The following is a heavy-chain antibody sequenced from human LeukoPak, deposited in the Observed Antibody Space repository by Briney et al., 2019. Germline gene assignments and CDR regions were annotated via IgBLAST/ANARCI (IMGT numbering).Heavy chain of an antibody. J-gene: IGHJ3*02. CDR3: AADPINCGSDCYSAFDI. CDR2: FDPEDGET. V-gene: IGHV1-24*01. CDR1: GYTLTELS. Sequence: GASVKVSCKVSGYTLTELSMHWVRQAPGKGLGWMGGFDPEDGETIYAQKFQGRVTMTEDTSTDTAYMELSSLRSEDTAVYYCAADPINCGSDCYSAFDIWGQGTMVTVSS. D-gene: IGHD2-21*02.